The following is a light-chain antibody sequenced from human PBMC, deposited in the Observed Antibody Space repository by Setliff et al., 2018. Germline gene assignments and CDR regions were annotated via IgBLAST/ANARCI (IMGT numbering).Light chain of an antibody. CDR2: DVS. CDR3: CSYAGGSTYV. CDR1: GSDVGAYKF. V-gene: IGLV2-23*02. Sequence: QSALTQPASVSGSPGQSIAVSCTGSGSDVGAYKFVSWYQQRPGKAPRLMIYDVSKRSSGASDRFSGSKSGNTASLTISGLQAEDEADYYCCSYAGGSTYVFGTGTKVTVL. J-gene: IGLJ1*01.